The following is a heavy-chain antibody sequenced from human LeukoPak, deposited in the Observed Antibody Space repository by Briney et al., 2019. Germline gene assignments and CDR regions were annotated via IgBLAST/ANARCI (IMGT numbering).Heavy chain of an antibody. Sequence: PGGSLRLSCVASGFSISSHWMSWVRQAPGKGLEWVSAISGSGGSTYYADSVKGRFTISRDNSKNTLYLQMNSLRAEDTAVYYCAKDLTDWGSLWSYWGQGTLVTVSS. V-gene: IGHV3-23*01. CDR3: AKDLTDWGSLWSY. D-gene: IGHD3-16*01. CDR1: GFSISSHW. CDR2: ISGSGGST. J-gene: IGHJ4*02.